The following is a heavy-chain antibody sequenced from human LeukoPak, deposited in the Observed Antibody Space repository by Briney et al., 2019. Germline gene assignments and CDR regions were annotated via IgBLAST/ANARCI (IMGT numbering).Heavy chain of an antibody. CDR1: GFTLSSYW. CDR3: ARGRPHGNDY. D-gene: IGHD4-23*01. J-gene: IGHJ4*02. V-gene: IGHV3-74*01. CDR2: IASDGNST. Sequence: PGGSLRLSCAASGFTLSSYWMNWVRQAPGKGLVWVSRIASDGNSTTYADSVKGRFSISRDNAKNTLYLQMNSLRVEDTAVYYCARGRPHGNDYWGQGTLVTVSS.